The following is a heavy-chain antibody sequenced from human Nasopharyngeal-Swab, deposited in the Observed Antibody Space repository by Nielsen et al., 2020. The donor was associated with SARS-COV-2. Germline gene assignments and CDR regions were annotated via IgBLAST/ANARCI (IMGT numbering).Heavy chain of an antibody. Sequence: KVSCKGSGYSFTSYWIGWVRQMPGKGLEWMGIIYPGDSDTRYSPSFQGQVTISADKSISTAYLQWSSLKASDTAMYYCARSAGDSLDYFDYWGQRTLVTVSS. V-gene: IGHV5-51*01. D-gene: IGHD3-16*01. J-gene: IGHJ4*02. CDR1: GYSFTSYW. CDR2: IYPGDSDT. CDR3: ARSAGDSLDYFDY.